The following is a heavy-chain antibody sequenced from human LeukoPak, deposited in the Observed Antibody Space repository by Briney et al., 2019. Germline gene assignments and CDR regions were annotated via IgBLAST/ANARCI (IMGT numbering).Heavy chain of an antibody. CDR2: ISWNSGSI. J-gene: IGHJ6*02. V-gene: IGHV3-9*01. CDR3: AKDRVGATTDYYYGMDV. D-gene: IGHD1-26*01. Sequence: GGSLRLSCAASGFTFDDYAMHWVRQAPGKGLEWVSGISWNSGSIGYADSVKGRFTISRDNAKNSLYLQMNSLRAEDTALYYCAKDRVGATTDYYYGMDVWGQGTTVTVSS. CDR1: GFTFDDYA.